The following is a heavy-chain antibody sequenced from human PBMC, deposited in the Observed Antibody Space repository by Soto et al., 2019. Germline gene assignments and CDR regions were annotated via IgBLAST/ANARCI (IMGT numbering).Heavy chain of an antibody. V-gene: IGHV3-7*01. CDR1: GFTFSSYW. CDR2: IKQDGSEK. J-gene: IGHJ4*02. CDR3: ASLGYYYDSSGYFRFFDY. Sequence: GSLRLSCAASGFTFSSYWMSWVRQAPGKGLEWVANIKQDGSEKYYVDSVKGRFTISRDNAKNSLYLQMNSLRAEDTAVYYCASLGYYYDSSGYFRFFDYWGQGTLVTVSS. D-gene: IGHD3-22*01.